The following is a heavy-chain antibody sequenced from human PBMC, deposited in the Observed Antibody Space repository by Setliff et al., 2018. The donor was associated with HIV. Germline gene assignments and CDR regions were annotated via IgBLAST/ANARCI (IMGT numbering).Heavy chain of an antibody. CDR2: IYYSGST. V-gene: IGHV4-59*01. Sequence: SETLSPTCTVSGGSISSYYWSWIRQPPGKGLEWIGYIYYSGSTNDNPSLKRRVTISVDTSKNQFSLKMSSVTAADPAVYYCARDLSVRYYYYYIDVWGQGTTVTVSS. J-gene: IGHJ6*03. CDR1: GGSISSYY. CDR3: ARDLSVRYYYYYIDV.